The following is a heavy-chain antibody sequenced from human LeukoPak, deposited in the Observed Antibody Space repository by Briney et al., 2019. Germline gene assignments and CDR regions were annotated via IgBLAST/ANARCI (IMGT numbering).Heavy chain of an antibody. V-gene: IGHV3-74*01. CDR2: INNDGSYA. Sequence: GGSLRLSCAASGIAFSNHWIHWVRQAPGKGLEWVSWINNDGSYAVYADSVRARFTISRDNAKNTLYLQMNSLRPEDTAVYYCARDRPHNWFDPWGQGTLVTVSS. J-gene: IGHJ5*02. CDR3: ARDRPHNWFDP. CDR1: GIAFSNHW.